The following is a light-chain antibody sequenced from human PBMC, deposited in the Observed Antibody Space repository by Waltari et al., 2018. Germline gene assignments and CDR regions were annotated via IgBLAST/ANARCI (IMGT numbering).Light chain of an antibody. CDR1: SANIGNHA. J-gene: IGLJ2*01. CDR3: AAWDDSLNGVI. CDR2: YDD. Sequence: QFVLTQPPSVSEAPRQRVTITCSGSSANIGNHAVNWYQQVPGKPPKLLIYYDDLRPSGVSDRFSGSKSGTSASLAISGLQSEDGAEYYCAAWDDSLNGVIFGGGTKLTVL. V-gene: IGLV1-36*01.